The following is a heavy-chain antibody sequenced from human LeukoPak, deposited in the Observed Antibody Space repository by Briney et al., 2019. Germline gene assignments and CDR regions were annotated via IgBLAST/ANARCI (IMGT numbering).Heavy chain of an antibody. V-gene: IGHV4-39*01. Sequence: LETLSLTCTVSGGSNYWSWIRQPPGKGLEWIGSIYYSGSTYYNPSLKSRVTISVDTSKNQFSLKLSSVTAADTAVYYCARIKISRVTIFGVVVDYWGQGTLVTVSS. D-gene: IGHD3-3*01. CDR2: IYYSGST. CDR1: GGSNY. CDR3: ARIKISRVTIFGVVVDY. J-gene: IGHJ4*02.